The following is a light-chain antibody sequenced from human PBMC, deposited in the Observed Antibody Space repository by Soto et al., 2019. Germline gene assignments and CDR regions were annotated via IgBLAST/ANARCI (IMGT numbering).Light chain of an antibody. CDR3: QQYNSYPWT. J-gene: IGKJ1*01. V-gene: IGKV1-5*03. CDR1: QSISSW. Sequence: DIQMTQSPSTLSASVGDRVTITCRASQSISSWLAWYQQKPGKAPKLLIYKASSLESGVPSRVSGSGSGTEFTLTISSLQPEDFATYYCQQYNSYPWTFGKGTKVEIK. CDR2: KAS.